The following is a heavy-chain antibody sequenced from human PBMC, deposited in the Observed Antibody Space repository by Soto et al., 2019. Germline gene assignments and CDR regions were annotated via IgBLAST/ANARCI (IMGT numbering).Heavy chain of an antibody. CDR3: ARWGAARPLDH. D-gene: IGHD6-6*01. CDR2: IYYSGST. CDR1: GGCIGSRGYY. V-gene: IGHV4-39*01. Sequence: SETLSLTCTVSGGCIGSRGYYWGWIRQPPGKGLEWIGSIYYSGSTYYNPSLKSRVTISVDTSKNQFSLKLSSVTAADTAVYYCARWGAARPLDHWGQGTLVTVSS. J-gene: IGHJ4*02.